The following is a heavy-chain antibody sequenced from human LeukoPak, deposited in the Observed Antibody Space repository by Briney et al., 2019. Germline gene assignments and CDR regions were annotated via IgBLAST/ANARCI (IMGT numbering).Heavy chain of an antibody. CDR2: ISYDGSNK. CDR1: GFTFSSYA. J-gene: IGHJ4*02. V-gene: IGHV3-30-3*01. D-gene: IGHD3-22*01. Sequence: TGGSLRLSCAASGFTFSSYAMHWVRQAPGKGLEWVAVISYDGSNKYYADSVKGRFTISRDNSKNTLYLQMNSLRAEDTAVYYCARDAVAIGSSGYVADYWGQGTLVTVSS. CDR3: ARDAVAIGSSGYVADY.